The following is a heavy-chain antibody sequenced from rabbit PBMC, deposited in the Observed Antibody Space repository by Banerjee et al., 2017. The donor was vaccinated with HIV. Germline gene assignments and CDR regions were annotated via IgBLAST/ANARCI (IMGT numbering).Heavy chain of an antibody. CDR1: GFDFSSNT. Sequence: QEQLEESGGGLVKPEGSLKLTCKASGFDFSSNTMCWVRQAPGKGLEWIGCIFTGSSGSTYYANWAKGRFTISKTSWTTVTLQMTSLTAADTASYFCARDLAAVTGWNFGLWGPGTLVTVS. CDR3: ARDLAAVTGWNFGL. CDR2: IFTGSSGST. V-gene: IGHV1S45*01. D-gene: IGHD7-1*01. J-gene: IGHJ6*01.